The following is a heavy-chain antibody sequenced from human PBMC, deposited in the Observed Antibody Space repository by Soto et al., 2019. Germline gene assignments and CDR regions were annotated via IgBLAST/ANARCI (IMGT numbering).Heavy chain of an antibody. V-gene: IGHV3-23*01. J-gene: IGHJ6*02. CDR2: ISSSGGTT. CDR3: VPRMETGYYGMDI. D-gene: IGHD2-15*01. Sequence: EVELRESGGDLVEPGGSLGLSCAASVSFSLYAMTWVRQAPGKGLEWVSSISSSGGTTDYADSVKGRFTISRDNSKHILYLQMNSLRADDSAIYFCVPRMETGYYGMDIWGQGTTVTVSS. CDR1: VSFSLYA.